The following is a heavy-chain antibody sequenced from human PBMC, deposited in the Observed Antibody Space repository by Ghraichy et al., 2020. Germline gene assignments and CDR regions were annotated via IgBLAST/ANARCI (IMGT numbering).Heavy chain of an antibody. D-gene: IGHD6-6*01. CDR1: GFTFSSYW. CDR2: VNSDGSST. J-gene: IGHJ6*03. Sequence: GGSLRLSCAASGFTFSSYWMHLVRQAPGKGLVWVSRVNSDGSSTTYADSVKGRFTISRDNATHTLYLQMNSLRAEDTAVYYCARGGGSSSASHYDYYYMDAWGKGTTVTVSS. CDR3: ARGGGSSSASHYDYYYMDA. V-gene: IGHV3-74*01.